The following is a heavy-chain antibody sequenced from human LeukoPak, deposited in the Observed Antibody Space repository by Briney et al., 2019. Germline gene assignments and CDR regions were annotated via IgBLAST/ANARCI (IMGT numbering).Heavy chain of an antibody. CDR1: GYTFTSYA. V-gene: IGHV1-3*03. CDR3: ARGVVAALYYFDY. Sequence: ASEKVSCKPSGYTFTSYAMHWVRQAPGQRLEGMGWINAGNGNTKYSQEFQGRVTITRDTSASTAYMELSSLRSEDMAVYYCARGVVAALYYFDYWGQGTLVTASS. J-gene: IGHJ4*02. D-gene: IGHD2-15*01. CDR2: INAGNGNT.